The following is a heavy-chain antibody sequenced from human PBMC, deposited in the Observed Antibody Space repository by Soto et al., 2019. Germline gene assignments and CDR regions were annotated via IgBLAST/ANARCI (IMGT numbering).Heavy chain of an antibody. Sequence: EVQLLDSGGGLVQPGGSLRLSCAASGFTFSSSAMSWVRQAPGKGLEWVSAVSGSGGTTYYADSVRGRFTISRDNSKNTLYLQMSLLRAQDTAIYFCARCTVDTIVTSGWCHYLDPWGQATVVTVPS. J-gene: IGHJ5*02. CDR3: ARCTVDTIVTSGWCHYLDP. V-gene: IGHV3-23*01. D-gene: IGHD6-19*01. CDR1: GFTFSSSA. CDR2: VSGSGGTT.